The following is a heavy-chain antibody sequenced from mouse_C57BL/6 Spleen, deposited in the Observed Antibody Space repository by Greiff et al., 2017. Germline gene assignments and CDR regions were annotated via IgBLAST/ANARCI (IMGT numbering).Heavy chain of an antibody. CDR3: ARHLGDGYYDY. J-gene: IGHJ2*01. V-gene: IGHV5-6*01. Sequence: EVKLMESGGDLVKPGGSLKLSCAASGFTFSSYGMSWVRQTPDKRLEWVATISSGGSYTYYPDSVKGRFTISRDNAKNTLYLQMSSLKSEDTAMYYCARHLGDGYYDYWGQGTTLTVSS. CDR1: GFTFSSYG. CDR2: ISSGGSYT. D-gene: IGHD2-3*01.